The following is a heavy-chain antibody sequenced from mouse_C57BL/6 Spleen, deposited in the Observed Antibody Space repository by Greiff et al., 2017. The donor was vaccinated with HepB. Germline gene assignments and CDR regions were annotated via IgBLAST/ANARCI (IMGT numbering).Heavy chain of an antibody. CDR3: ARHSDYYGSSPYFDY. CDR1: GFTFSDYY. CDR2: ISNGGGSN. D-gene: IGHD1-1*01. Sequence: EVMLVESGGGLVQPGGSLKLSCAASGFTFSDYYMYWVRQTPEKRLEWVAYISNGGGSNYYPDTVKGRFTISRDNAKNTLYLQMSRLKSEDTAMYYCARHSDYYGSSPYFDYWGQGTTLTVSS. J-gene: IGHJ2*01. V-gene: IGHV5-12*01.